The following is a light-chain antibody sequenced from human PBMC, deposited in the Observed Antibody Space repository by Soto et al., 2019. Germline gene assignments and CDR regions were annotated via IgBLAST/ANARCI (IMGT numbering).Light chain of an antibody. J-gene: IGLJ1*01. CDR2: EVS. V-gene: IGLV2-14*01. CDR1: SSDIGGYNY. CDR3: SSYTSTTTLYV. Sequence: QSVLTQPASVSGSPGQSITISCTGTSSDIGGYNYVSWYQKLPGKAPKLMIYEVSSRPSGVSTRFSGSKSGNTASLTISGLQAEDEADYYCSSYTSTTTLYVFGTGTKLTVL.